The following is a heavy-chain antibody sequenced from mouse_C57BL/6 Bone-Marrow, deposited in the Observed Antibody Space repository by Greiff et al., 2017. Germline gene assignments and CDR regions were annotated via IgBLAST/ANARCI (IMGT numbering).Heavy chain of an antibody. CDR2: ISDGGSYT. Sequence: EVMLVESGGGLVKPGGSLKLSCAASGFTFSSYAMSWVRQTPEKRLEGVATISDGGSYTYYPDNVKGRFTISRDNAKNNLYLQMSHLKSEDTAMYYCARAPGAWFAYWGQGTLVTVSA. V-gene: IGHV5-4*03. CDR1: GFTFSSYA. J-gene: IGHJ3*01. CDR3: ARAPGAWFAY. D-gene: IGHD4-1*01.